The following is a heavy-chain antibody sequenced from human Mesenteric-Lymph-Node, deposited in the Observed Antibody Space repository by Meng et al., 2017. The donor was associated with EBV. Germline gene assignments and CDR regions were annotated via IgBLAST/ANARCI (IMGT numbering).Heavy chain of an antibody. J-gene: IGHJ5*02. CDR1: GGTLNNFG. Sequence: QVQLVQSGHEGNKLGSTVKVAWRASGGTLNNFGMCWVRQVPGQGLEWMEGIIPIFGVKNYAKKFQGRLTITADDTTRTAYMELSSLRSEETAVYYGERHVQEYVDGNWFDPWGQGTLVTVSS. CDR2: IIPIFGVK. D-gene: IGHD5-12*01. V-gene: IGHV1-69*19. CDR3: ERHVQEYVDGNWFDP.